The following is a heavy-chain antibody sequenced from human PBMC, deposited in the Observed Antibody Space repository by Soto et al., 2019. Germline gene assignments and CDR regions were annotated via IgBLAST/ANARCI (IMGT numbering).Heavy chain of an antibody. J-gene: IGHJ4*02. Sequence: QVQLVQSGAEVKKPGASVKVSCKASGYTFTNYGINWVRQAPGQGLEWMGWISASNGNTNYAQRVQGRVTMTTDTSTSTAYMELRSLSSADTAVYYCARSQSGDYEGCGYWGQGTLVTVSS. D-gene: IGHD4-17*01. CDR3: ARSQSGDYEGCGY. CDR1: GYTFTNYG. V-gene: IGHV1-18*01. CDR2: ISASNGNT.